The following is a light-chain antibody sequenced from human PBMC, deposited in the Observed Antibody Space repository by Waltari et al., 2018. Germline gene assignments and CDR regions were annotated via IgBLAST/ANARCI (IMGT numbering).Light chain of an antibody. J-gene: IGLJ1*01. Sequence: QSALTQPASVSGSPGQSITISCTGTSSDVGGYNYVSWSQQHPGKAPKLMIYDVSKRPSGVSNRFSGSKSGNTASLTISGLQAEDEADYYCSSYTSSSTSVYVFGTGTKVTVL. CDR1: SSDVGGYNY. CDR2: DVS. V-gene: IGLV2-14*01. CDR3: SSYTSSSTSVYV.